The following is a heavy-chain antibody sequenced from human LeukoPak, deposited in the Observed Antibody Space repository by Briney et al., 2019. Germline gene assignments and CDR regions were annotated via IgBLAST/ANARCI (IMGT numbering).Heavy chain of an antibody. D-gene: IGHD3-10*01. Sequence: SETLSLTCIVSGGSISSHYWSWIRQPPGKGLEWIGYIYYSGSTNYNPSLKSRVTISVDTSKNQFSLKLSSVTAADTAVYYCARDYHGSGSQYYYYYYMDVWGKGTTVTVSS. CDR3: ARDYHGSGSQYYYYYYMDV. CDR1: GGSISSHY. J-gene: IGHJ6*03. CDR2: IYYSGST. V-gene: IGHV4-59*11.